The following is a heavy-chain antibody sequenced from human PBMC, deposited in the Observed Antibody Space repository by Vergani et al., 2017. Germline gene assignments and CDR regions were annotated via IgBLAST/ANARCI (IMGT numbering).Heavy chain of an antibody. V-gene: IGHV3-30*18. CDR2: ISYDGSKK. CDR1: RFTFSPFS. Sequence: QVQLVESGGGVVQPGRSLRLSSAPSRFTFSPFSLHWFRPPPGKGLDWVAVISYDGSKKYYADSGKGRCTTYRDKSKNTVYLQMNSLRAEDKAMYYCAEEGGDYIYYYNGMDVWGQGTTVTVSS. J-gene: IGHJ6*02. CDR3: AEEGGDYIYYYNGMDV. D-gene: IGHD4-17*01.